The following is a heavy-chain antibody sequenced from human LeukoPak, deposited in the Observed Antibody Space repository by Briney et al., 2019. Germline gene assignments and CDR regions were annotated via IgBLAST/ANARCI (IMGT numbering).Heavy chain of an antibody. CDR2: IYYSGST. D-gene: IGHD2-21*02. V-gene: IGHV4-31*03. J-gene: IGHJ4*02. Sequence: PSETLSLTCTVSGGSISSGGYYWSWIRQHPGKGLEWIGYIYYSGSTYYNPSLKSRVTISVDTSKNQFSLKLSSVTAADTAVYYCARELVTPSTKKQYYFDYWGQGTLVTVSS. CDR3: ARELVTPSTKKQYYFDY. CDR1: GGSISSGGYY.